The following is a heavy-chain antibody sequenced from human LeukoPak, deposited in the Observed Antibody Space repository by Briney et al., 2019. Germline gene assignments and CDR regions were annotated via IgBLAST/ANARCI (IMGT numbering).Heavy chain of an antibody. Sequence: ASVKVSCKASGYTFTSYGISWVRQAPGQGLEWMGWINAGNGNTKYSQEFQGRVTITRDTSASTAYMELSSLRSEDMAVYYCARSGGSGDFDLWGRGTLVTVFS. CDR3: ARSGGSGDFDL. CDR2: INAGNGNT. CDR1: GYTFTSYG. J-gene: IGHJ2*01. D-gene: IGHD2-15*01. V-gene: IGHV1-3*03.